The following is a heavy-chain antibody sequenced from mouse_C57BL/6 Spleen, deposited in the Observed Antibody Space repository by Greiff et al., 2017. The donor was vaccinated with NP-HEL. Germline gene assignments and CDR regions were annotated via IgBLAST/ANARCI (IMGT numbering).Heavy chain of an antibody. Sequence: VKLQESGPGLVQPSQSLSITCTVSGFSLTSYGVHWVRQSPGKGLEWLGVIWSGGSTDYNAAFISRMSISKDNSKSQVFVKMNSLQADDTAIYYGARNMGRGYAMDYWGQGTSVTVSS. CDR3: ARNMGRGYAMDY. D-gene: IGHD4-1*01. CDR2: IWSGGST. V-gene: IGHV2-2*01. J-gene: IGHJ4*01. CDR1: GFSLTSYG.